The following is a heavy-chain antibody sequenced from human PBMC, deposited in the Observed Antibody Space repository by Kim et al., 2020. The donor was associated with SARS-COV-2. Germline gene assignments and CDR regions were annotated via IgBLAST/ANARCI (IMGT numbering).Heavy chain of an antibody. J-gene: IGHJ4*02. Sequence: NAYYSDAVKSRLTIPRDNARNSLYLEMNNLRVEDTAVYYCVTNLAAAGVVWGQGTLVTVSS. V-gene: IGHV3-33*03. D-gene: IGHD6-13*01. CDR3: VTNLAAAGVV.